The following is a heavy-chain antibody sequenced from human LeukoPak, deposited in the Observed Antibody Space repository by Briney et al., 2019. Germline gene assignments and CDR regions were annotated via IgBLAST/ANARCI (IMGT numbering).Heavy chain of an antibody. D-gene: IGHD2-2*01. CDR3: ARAYYCSSTSCPYYFDY. CDR1: GGSISSYY. CDR2: IYYSGST. V-gene: IGHV4-59*01. Sequence: NPSETLSLTCTVSGGSISSYYWSWIRQPPGKGLEWIGYIYYSGSTNYNPSLESRVTISVDTSKNQFSLKLSSVTAADTAVYYCARAYYCSSTSCPYYFDYWGQGTLVTVSS. J-gene: IGHJ4*02.